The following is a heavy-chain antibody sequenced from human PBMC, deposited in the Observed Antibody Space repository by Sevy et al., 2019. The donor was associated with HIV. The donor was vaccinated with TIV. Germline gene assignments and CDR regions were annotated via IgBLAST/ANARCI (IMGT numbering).Heavy chain of an antibody. CDR3: AKGDRTFYGLDV. CDR1: GFRFSTYV. D-gene: IGHD2-15*01. J-gene: IGHJ6*02. V-gene: IGHV3-23*01. Sequence: SGSLRLSCEASGFRFSTYVMAWVRQAPGKGLEWVSGISGSGGSTYYADSLKGRFTISRDNSKNTLFLQMNSLRAEDTAVFDCAKGDRTFYGLDVWGQGTTVTVSS. CDR2: ISGSGGST.